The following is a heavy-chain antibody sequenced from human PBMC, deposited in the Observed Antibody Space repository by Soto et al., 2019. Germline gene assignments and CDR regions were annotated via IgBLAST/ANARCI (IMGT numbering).Heavy chain of an antibody. J-gene: IGHJ4*02. CDR1: GYTFTSHD. CDR2: MNPNSGNT. D-gene: IGHD4-17*01. CDR3: ARWDYGVYARFDY. Sequence: QVQLVQSGTEVKKPGASVKVSCKASGYTFTSHDINWVRQATGQGLEWMGWMNPNSGNTGYAQKFQGRVTMTRNTSISTAYMELSSLRSEDTAVYSCARWDYGVYARFDYWGQGTLVTVSS. V-gene: IGHV1-8*01.